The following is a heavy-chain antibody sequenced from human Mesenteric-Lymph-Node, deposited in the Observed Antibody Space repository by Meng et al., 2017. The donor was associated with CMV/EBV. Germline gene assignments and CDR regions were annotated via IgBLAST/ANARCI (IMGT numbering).Heavy chain of an antibody. CDR2: IFHTGST. J-gene: IGHJ6*02. CDR1: GYSISSGYY. Sequence: SETLSLTCTVSGYSISSGYYWGWIRQPPGKGLEWIGNIFHTGSTNYNPSLKSRVTISVDTSKNQFSLKLSSVTAADTAVYYCARRRYYYGMDVWGQGTTVTVSS. CDR3: ARRRYYYGMDV. V-gene: IGHV4-38-2*02.